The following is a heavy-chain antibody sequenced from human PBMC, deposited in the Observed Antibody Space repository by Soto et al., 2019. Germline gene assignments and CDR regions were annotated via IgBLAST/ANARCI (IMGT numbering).Heavy chain of an antibody. D-gene: IGHD1-1*01. Sequence: QVQLVQSGAEVKKPGSSVKVSCKASGGTFSSDAISWVRQAPGQGLEWMGGIIPIFGTANYAQKFQGRVTITADESTSTADMELSSLRSEDTAVYYCARDRGDNWNGPYYFYVMDVWCQGTTVTVSS. J-gene: IGHJ6*02. CDR2: IIPIFGTA. CDR3: ARDRGDNWNGPYYFYVMDV. CDR1: GGTFSSDA. V-gene: IGHV1-69*12.